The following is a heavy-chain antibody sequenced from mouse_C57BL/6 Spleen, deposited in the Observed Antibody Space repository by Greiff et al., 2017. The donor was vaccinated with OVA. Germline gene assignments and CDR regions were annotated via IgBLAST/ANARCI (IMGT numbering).Heavy chain of an antibody. Sequence: LVESGAELVKPGASVKMSCKASGYTFTSYWITWVKQRPGQGLEWIGDIYPGSGSTNYNEKFKSKATLTVDTSSSTAYMQLSSLTSEDSAVYYCARREIYGNYPSAWFAYWGQGTLVTVSA. D-gene: IGHD2-1*01. J-gene: IGHJ3*01. V-gene: IGHV1-55*01. CDR2: IYPGSGST. CDR3: ARREIYGNYPSAWFAY. CDR1: GYTFTSYW.